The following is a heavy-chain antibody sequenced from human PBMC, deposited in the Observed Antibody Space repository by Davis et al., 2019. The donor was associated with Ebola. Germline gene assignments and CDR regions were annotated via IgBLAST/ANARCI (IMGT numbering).Heavy chain of an antibody. D-gene: IGHD1-26*01. CDR2: ISHDGSKK. CDR3: AKVGEGWELPLDS. Sequence: GESLKISCAASGFTFHNYGMHWVRQAPGKGLEWVAVISHDGSKKYHADSVKGRFTISRDNSKNTLFLEMISQRSEDTAVYYCAKVGEGWELPLDSWGQGTLVTVSS. CDR1: GFTFHNYG. J-gene: IGHJ4*02. V-gene: IGHV3-30*18.